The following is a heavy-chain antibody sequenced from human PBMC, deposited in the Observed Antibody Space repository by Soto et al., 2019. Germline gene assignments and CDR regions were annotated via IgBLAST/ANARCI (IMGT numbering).Heavy chain of an antibody. CDR1: GGTFSSYA. CDR3: ASYYYDSSGLWAPFDY. Sequence: SVKVSCKASGGTFSSYAISWVRQAPGQGLEWMGGIIPIFGTASYAQKFQGRVTITADKSTSTAYMELSSLRSEDTAVYYCASYYYDSSGLWAPFDYWGQGTLVTV. V-gene: IGHV1-69*06. J-gene: IGHJ4*02. D-gene: IGHD3-22*01. CDR2: IIPIFGTA.